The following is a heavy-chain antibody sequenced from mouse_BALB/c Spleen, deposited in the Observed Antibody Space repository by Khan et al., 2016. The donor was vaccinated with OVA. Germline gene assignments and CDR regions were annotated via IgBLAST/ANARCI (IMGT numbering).Heavy chain of an antibody. CDR2: ISTGGDYT. D-gene: IGHD4-1*01. V-gene: IGHV5-6*01. CDR3: ASHLTGSFAY. Sequence: EVELVESGGDLVKPGGSLKLSCAASGFTFSSYSMSWVRQTPDKRLEWVATISTGGDYTYYPDNVKGRFIISRDDANNTLYLQMSSLKSEDTAMYYGASHLTGSFAYWGQGTLVTVSA. CDR1: GFTFSSYS. J-gene: IGHJ3*01.